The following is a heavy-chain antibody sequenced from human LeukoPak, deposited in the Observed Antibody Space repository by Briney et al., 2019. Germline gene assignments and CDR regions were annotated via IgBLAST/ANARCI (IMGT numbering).Heavy chain of an antibody. J-gene: IGHJ5*02. D-gene: IGHD3-10*01. Sequence: SETLSLTCTVSGGSISSYYWSWIRQPPGKGLEWIGHIYYSGSTNYNPSLKSRVTISVDTSKNQFSLKLGSVTAADTAVYYCARVGNSITMVRGVGWFDPWGQGTLVTVSS. V-gene: IGHV4-59*01. CDR2: IYYSGST. CDR3: ARVGNSITMVRGVGWFDP. CDR1: GGSISSYY.